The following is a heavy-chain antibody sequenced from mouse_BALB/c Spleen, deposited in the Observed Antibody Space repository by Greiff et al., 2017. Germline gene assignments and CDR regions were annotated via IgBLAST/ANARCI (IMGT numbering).Heavy chain of an antibody. V-gene: IGHV2-9*02. D-gene: IGHD2-4*01. CDR3: ARDEDYVYYFDY. J-gene: IGHJ2*01. Sequence: VHLVESGPGLVAPSQSLSITCTVSGFSLTSYGVHWVRQPPGKGLEWLGVIWAGGSTNYNSALMSRLSISKDNSKSQVFLKMNSLQTDDTAMYYCARDEDYVYYFDYWGQGTTLTVSS. CDR1: GFSLTSYG. CDR2: IWAGGST.